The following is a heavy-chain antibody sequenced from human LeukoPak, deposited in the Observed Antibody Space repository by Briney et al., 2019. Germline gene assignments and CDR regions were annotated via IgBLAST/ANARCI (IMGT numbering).Heavy chain of an antibody. V-gene: IGHV3-74*01. CDR1: GFSFSSYW. CDR2: INNDGSTT. CDR3: AKDPSLRVTLPV. D-gene: IGHD2-21*02. J-gene: IGHJ4*02. Sequence: PGGSLRLSCAASGFSFSSYWMHWVRQAPGKGLVWVSRINNDGSTTNSADSVKGRFTISRDNAENTLYLQMNSLRAEDTAVYYCAKDPSLRVTLPVWGQGTLVTVSS.